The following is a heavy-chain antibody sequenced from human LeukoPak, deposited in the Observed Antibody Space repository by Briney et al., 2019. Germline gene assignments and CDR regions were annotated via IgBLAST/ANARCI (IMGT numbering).Heavy chain of an antibody. D-gene: IGHD1-26*01. CDR1: GFTFSNYG. CDR3: AKDNDSWDSRRGSDS. V-gene: IGHV3-23*01. CDR2: VSASGGST. Sequence: GGSLRLSCVASGFTFSNYGMSWVRQAPGKGLEWVSAVSASGGSTYYADSVKGRLTLSRDNSKSTLYLQLNSLRAEDTAVYYCAKDNDSWDSRRGSDSWGQGTWSSSPQ. J-gene: IGHJ4*02.